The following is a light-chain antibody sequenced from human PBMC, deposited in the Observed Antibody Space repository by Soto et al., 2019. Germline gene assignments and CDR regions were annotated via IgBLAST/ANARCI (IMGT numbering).Light chain of an antibody. CDR3: QAWDSGTVV. J-gene: IGLJ2*01. V-gene: IGLV3-1*01. CDR2: QDS. CDR1: KLGDKY. Sequence: SYELTQPHSVSVSPGQTASITCSGDKLGDKYACWYQQKPGQSPVLVIYQDSERPSGIPERFSGSNSGNTATLTISGTQAVDEADYFCQAWDSGTVVFGGGTKLTVL.